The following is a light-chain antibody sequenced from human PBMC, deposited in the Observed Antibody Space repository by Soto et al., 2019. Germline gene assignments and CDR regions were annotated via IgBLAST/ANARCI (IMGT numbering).Light chain of an antibody. CDR2: DVN. CDR1: SSDVGGYKY. J-gene: IGLJ2*01. CDR3: SSYTGSSTYVV. Sequence: QSALTQPASVSGSPGQSITISCTGTSSDVGGYKYVSWYQQHPGKAPKLMIYDVNNRPSGVSNRFSGSKSANTVSLLISGLQAEDEADYYCSSYTGSSTYVVFGGGTKLTVL. V-gene: IGLV2-14*01.